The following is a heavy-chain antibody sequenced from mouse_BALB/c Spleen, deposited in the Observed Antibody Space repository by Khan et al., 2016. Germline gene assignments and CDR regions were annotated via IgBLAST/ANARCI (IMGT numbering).Heavy chain of an antibody. CDR1: GFNIKDYY. J-gene: IGHJ4*01. Sequence: VRLQQSGAELVRPGALVKLSCKASGFNIKDYYMHWVKQRPEQGLEWIGWIDPENGNTIYDPKFQGKASITADTSSNTAYLQLSSLTSEDTAVYYCARGVYYAMDYWGQGTSVTVSS. CDR3: ARGVYYAMDY. V-gene: IGHV14-1*02. CDR2: IDPENGNT.